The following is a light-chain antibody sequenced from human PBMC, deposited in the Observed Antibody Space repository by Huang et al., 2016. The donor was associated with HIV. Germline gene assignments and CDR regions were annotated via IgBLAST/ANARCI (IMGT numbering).Light chain of an antibody. CDR2: DAS. CDR1: QSVSSN. V-gene: IGKV3-15*01. Sequence: DIVMTQSPATLSVSPGERATLSCRASQSVSSNLDWYQQKPGQAPRLLIYDASTRGAGIPVRCSGSGFGTEFTLTISSLQSEDFAVYFCQQYNQWPPRTFGGGTKVEIE. J-gene: IGKJ4*01. CDR3: QQYNQWPPRT.